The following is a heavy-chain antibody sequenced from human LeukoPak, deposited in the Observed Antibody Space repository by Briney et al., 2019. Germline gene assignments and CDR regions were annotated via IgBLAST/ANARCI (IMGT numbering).Heavy chain of an antibody. CDR2: ISSSSSYI. D-gene: IGHD3-9*01. CDR1: GFTFSIYI. Sequence: GGSPRLSCAASGFTFSIYIMNWVCEALGKGLEWGSSISSSSSYIYYANSVKGRFTISRDNAKNSLYLQMNSLRAEDTAVYYCAGDILTGYYSSAAFDIWGQGTMVTVSS. CDR3: AGDILTGYYSSAAFDI. V-gene: IGHV3-21*01. J-gene: IGHJ3*02.